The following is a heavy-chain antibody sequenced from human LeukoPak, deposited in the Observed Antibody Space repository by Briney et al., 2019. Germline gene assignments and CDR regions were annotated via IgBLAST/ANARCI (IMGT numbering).Heavy chain of an antibody. CDR3: ARGSRSGWPFDY. CDR1: GYTFTSYA. V-gene: IGHV1-3*03. J-gene: IGHJ4*02. Sequence: GASVKVSCKASGYTFTSYAMHWVRQAPGQRLEWMGWINAGNGNTKYSQEFQGRVTITRDTFASTAYMELSSLRSEDMAVYYCARGSRSGWPFDYWGQGTLVTGSS. CDR2: INAGNGNT. D-gene: IGHD6-19*01.